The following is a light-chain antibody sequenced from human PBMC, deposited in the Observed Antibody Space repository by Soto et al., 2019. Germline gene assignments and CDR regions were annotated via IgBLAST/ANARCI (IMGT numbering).Light chain of an antibody. Sequence: EIVLTQSPGTLSLSPGEGATLSCRASQSLSSGYLAWYQQKPGQAPTILIYAASSRATGIPDRFSGSGSGTDFSLTISRLEPEDFAVYYCHQYDISPRTFGQGTKVEI. CDR1: QSLSSGY. V-gene: IGKV3-20*01. J-gene: IGKJ1*01. CDR2: AAS. CDR3: HQYDISPRT.